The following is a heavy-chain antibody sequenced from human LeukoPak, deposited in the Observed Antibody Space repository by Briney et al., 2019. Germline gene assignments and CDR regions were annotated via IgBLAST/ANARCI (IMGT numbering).Heavy chain of an antibody. J-gene: IGHJ4*02. CDR2: IYTSGST. Sequence: SETLSLTCTVSGGSISSYYWSWIRQPAEKGLQWIGRIYTSGSTNYNPSLKSRVTMSVDTSKNQFSLKLSSVTAADTAVYYCARSPGGSSGWYVTELYYLDYWGQGTLVTVSS. CDR1: GGSISSYY. V-gene: IGHV4-4*07. CDR3: ARSPGGSSGWYVTELYYLDY. D-gene: IGHD6-19*01.